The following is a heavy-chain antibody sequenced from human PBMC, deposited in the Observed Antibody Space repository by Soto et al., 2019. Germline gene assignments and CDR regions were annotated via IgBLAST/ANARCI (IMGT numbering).Heavy chain of an antibody. Sequence: GGSLRLSCAASGFTFDDYTMHWVRQAPGKGLEWVSLISWDGGSTYYADSVKGRFTISRDNSKNSLYLQMNSLRTEDTASYYCAKDYGIAAAGSVDYWGQGTLVTVSS. CDR2: ISWDGGST. V-gene: IGHV3-43*01. CDR1: GFTFDDYT. CDR3: AKDYGIAAAGSVDY. J-gene: IGHJ4*02. D-gene: IGHD6-13*01.